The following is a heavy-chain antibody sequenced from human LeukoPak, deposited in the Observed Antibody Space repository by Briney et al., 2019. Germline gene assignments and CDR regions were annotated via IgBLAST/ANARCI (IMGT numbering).Heavy chain of an antibody. J-gene: IGHJ5*02. CDR1: GYTFTSYY. D-gene: IGHD5-24*01. CDR3: AREGDGYKGRFDP. CDR2: INPSGGST. V-gene: IGHV1-46*01. Sequence: ASVKVSCKASGYTFTSYYMHWVRQAPGQGLEWMGIINPSGGSTSYAQKFQGRVTMTRDMSTSTVYMGLSSLRSEDTAVYYCAREGDGYKGRFDPWGQGTLVTVSS.